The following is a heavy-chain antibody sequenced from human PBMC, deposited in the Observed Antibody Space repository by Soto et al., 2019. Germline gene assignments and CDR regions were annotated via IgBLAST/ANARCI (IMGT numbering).Heavy chain of an antibody. V-gene: IGHV4-4*02. CDR1: SGSISSSNW. J-gene: IGHJ3*02. D-gene: IGHD2-8*01. Sequence: SETLSLTCAVSSGSISSSNWWSWVRQPPGKGLEWIGEIYHSGSTNYNPSLKSRVTISVDKSKNQFSLKLSSVTAADTAVYYCAREVYAKPNDAFDIWGQGTMVTVSS. CDR2: IYHSGST. CDR3: AREVYAKPNDAFDI.